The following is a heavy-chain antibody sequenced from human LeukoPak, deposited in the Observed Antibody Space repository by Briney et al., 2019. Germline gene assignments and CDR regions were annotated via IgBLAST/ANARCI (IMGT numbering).Heavy chain of an antibody. V-gene: IGHV1-8*01. D-gene: IGHD6-13*01. CDR2: MNPNSGNT. J-gene: IGHJ6*03. Sequence: ASVKVSCKASGYTFTSYDINWVRQATGQGLEWMGWMNPNSGNTGYAQKFQGRVTMTRNTSISTAYMELSSLRSEDTAVYYCARDFRRWYESSYYYYMDVWGKGTTVTVSS. CDR1: GYTFTSYD. CDR3: ARDFRRWYESSYYYYMDV.